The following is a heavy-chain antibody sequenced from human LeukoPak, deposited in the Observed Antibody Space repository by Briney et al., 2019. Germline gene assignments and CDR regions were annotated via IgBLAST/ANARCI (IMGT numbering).Heavy chain of an antibody. D-gene: IGHD3-10*01. J-gene: IGHJ4*02. CDR3: ARTYGSGSYMFNY. V-gene: IGHV5-10-1*01. Sequence: HGASLQISCKGSGSIFTSYWISWVRQLPGKGLEWMGRIDPSDSYTNYSPSFQGHVTISADKSISTAYLQWSSLKASDTAMYYCARTYGSGSYMFNYWGQGTLVTVSS. CDR1: GSIFTSYW. CDR2: IDPSDSYT.